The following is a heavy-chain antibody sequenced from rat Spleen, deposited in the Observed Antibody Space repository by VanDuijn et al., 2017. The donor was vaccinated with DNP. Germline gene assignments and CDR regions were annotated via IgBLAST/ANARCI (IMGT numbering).Heavy chain of an antibody. CDR1: GFTFNNYW. CDR2: IINTGGTT. Sequence: EVQLVESGGGLVQPGRSLKLSCVASGFTFNNYWMTWIRQVPGKGLEWVASIINTGGTTYYPDSVKGRFTISRDNAKNTLYLQMNSLRSEDTATYYCVRHDQLRGFAYWGQGTLVTVSS. J-gene: IGHJ3*01. CDR3: VRHDQLRGFAY. V-gene: IGHV5-31*01. D-gene: IGHD1-10*01.